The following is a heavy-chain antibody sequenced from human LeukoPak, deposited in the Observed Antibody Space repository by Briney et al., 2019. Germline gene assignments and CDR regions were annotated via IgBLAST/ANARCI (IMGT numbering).Heavy chain of an antibody. D-gene: IGHD2-2*01. Sequence: ASVKVSCKASGYTFTGYYMHWVRQAPGQGLEWMGWINPNSGGTNYAQKFQGRVTMTRDTSISTAYMELSRLRSDDTAVYYCARVVCSSTSCHPGPKRGDAFDIWGQGTMVTVSS. CDR1: GYTFTGYY. CDR3: ARVVCSSTSCHPGPKRGDAFDI. V-gene: IGHV1-2*02. CDR2: INPNSGGT. J-gene: IGHJ3*02.